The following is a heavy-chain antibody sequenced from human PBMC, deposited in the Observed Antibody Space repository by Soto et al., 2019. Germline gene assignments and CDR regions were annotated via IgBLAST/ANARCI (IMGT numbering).Heavy chain of an antibody. V-gene: IGHV3-23*01. J-gene: IGHJ5*01. D-gene: IGHD3-10*01. CDR3: AKDYGVRGIMTNLFDS. CDR1: GFTFDNYA. Sequence: EVQLLESVGGLVQPGGSLRISCTASGFTFDNYARAWVRQAPGKGLEWVAGISGSGDRTNYVDSVKGRFTISRDNSKNRLYLQMKSLRAEDTALYYCAKDYGVRGIMTNLFDSWGQGTLVAVSS. CDR2: ISGSGDRT.